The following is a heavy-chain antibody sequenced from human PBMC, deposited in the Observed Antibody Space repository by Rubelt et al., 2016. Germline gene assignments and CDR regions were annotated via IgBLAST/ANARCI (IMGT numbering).Heavy chain of an antibody. CDR3: ARHAFIVTTGSFWDY. Sequence: QLQLQESGPGLVQPSETLSLTCTISGDSISSNSFYWGWIRQPPGKGLEWIGSIDYRGSTNSNPSLRSRVIMSVETSKTQFSLKLSSVAAADTAVYYCARHAFIVTTGSFWDYWGQGTLITVSS. CDR2: IDYRGST. D-gene: IGHD4-17*01. V-gene: IGHV4-39*01. J-gene: IGHJ4*02. CDR1: GDSISSNSFY.